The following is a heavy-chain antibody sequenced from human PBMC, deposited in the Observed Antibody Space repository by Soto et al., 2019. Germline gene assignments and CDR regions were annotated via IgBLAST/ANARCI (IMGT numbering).Heavy chain of an antibody. J-gene: IGHJ4*02. CDR2: IYPGDSDT. CDR1: GYRFNNYW. D-gene: IGHD2-15*01. CDR3: ARALGYCSGGSCPWYFDY. V-gene: IGHV5-51*01. Sequence: LGESLKISCKGSGYRFNNYWIGWVRQMPGKGLEWMGIIYPGDSDTRYSPSFQGQVTISVDKSISTAYLQWSSLKASDTAMYYCARALGYCSGGSCPWYFDYWGQGTLVTVSS.